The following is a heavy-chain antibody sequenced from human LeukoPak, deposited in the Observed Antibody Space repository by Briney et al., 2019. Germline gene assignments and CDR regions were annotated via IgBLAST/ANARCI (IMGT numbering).Heavy chain of an antibody. CDR3: ARISRPYYDFWSGYYTGGYYYYGMDV. CDR1: GYIFTSYW. V-gene: IGHV5-51*01. J-gene: IGHJ6*02. CDR2: IYPGDSDT. D-gene: IGHD3-3*01. Sequence: GESLKISCKGSGYIFTSYWIGWVRQMPGKGLEWMGIIYPGDSDTRYSPSFQGQVTISADKSISTAYLQWSSLKASDTAMYYCARISRPYYDFWSGYYTGGYYYYGMDVWGQGTTVTVSS.